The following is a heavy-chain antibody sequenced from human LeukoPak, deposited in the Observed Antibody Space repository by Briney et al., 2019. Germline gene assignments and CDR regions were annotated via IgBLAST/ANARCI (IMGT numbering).Heavy chain of an antibody. V-gene: IGHV1-58*02. Sequence: SVKVSCKASGFTFTSSAMQWVRQARGQRLEWIGWIVVGSGNTNYAQKFQERVTITRDMSTSTAYMELSSLRSEDTAVYYCAAEELRWPQRARAFDIWGQGTMVTVSS. D-gene: IGHD5-24*01. CDR2: IVVGSGNT. CDR1: GFTFTSSA. J-gene: IGHJ3*02. CDR3: AAEELRWPQRARAFDI.